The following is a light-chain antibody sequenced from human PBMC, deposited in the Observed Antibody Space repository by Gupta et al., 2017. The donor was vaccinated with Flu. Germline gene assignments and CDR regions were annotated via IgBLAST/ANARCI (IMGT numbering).Light chain of an antibody. J-gene: IGLJ2*01. CDR2: DDS. CDR1: NNGSKS. V-gene: IGLV3-21*02. CDR3: QVWDSSSDHVV. Sequence: SYVLTPPPSVPVAPGQTAKITCGGNNNGSKSVHWYQQKPGQAPVLVVYDDSFRPSGIPERFSGSNSGNTATLTITRVEAGDEADYYCQVWDSSSDHVVFGGGTKLTVL.